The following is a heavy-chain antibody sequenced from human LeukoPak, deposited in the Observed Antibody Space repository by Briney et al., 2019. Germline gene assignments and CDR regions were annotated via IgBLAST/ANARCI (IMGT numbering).Heavy chain of an antibody. J-gene: IGHJ4*02. CDR1: GGSISSGGYY. CDR3: ARVSMGGTYYYFDP. CDR2: IYYSGST. Sequence: PSETLSLTCTVSGGSISSGGYYWSWIRQHPGKGLEWNGYIYYSGSTYYNPSLKSRVTISVDTSKNQFSLKLSSVTAADTAVYYCARVSMGGTYYYFDPWGQGTLVTVSS. D-gene: IGHD1-26*01. V-gene: IGHV4-31*03.